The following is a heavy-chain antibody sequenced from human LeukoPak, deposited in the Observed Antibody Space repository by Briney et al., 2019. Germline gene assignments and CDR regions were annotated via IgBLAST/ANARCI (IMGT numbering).Heavy chain of an antibody. CDR1: GFTISSYG. J-gene: IGHJ4*02. CDR3: AKDLFSVVVPAAIPGDY. D-gene: IGHD2-2*01. CDR2: ISYDGNNK. V-gene: IGHV3-30*18. Sequence: GGSLRLSCAASGFTISSYGMHWVRQAPGKGLEWVAVISYDGNNKYYADSVKGRFTISRDNSKNTLYLQMNSLRAEDTAVYYCAKDLFSVVVPAAIPGDYWGQGTLVTVSS.